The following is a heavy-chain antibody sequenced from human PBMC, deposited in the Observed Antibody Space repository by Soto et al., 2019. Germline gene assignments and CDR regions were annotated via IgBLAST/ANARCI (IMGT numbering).Heavy chain of an antibody. CDR1: GYTISSTT. CDR3: ARESPPFDY. CDR2: ISAYYGNT. J-gene: IGHJ4*02. Sequence: QVQLVQSVAEVKKSGTSVKVSCKASGYTISSTTISWVRQAPGQGIEWMGWISAYYGNTKYGQKLQDRVTMTTDTSTKIAYMELRSLRSDDTAVYYCARESPPFDYGGQGTRFTVSS. V-gene: IGHV1-18*01.